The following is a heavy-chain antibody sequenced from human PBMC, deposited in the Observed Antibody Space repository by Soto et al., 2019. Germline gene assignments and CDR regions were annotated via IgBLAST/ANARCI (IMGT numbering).Heavy chain of an antibody. J-gene: IGHJ3*02. V-gene: IGHV3-23*01. CDR3: TKEVYSGSYYWPDAFDI. D-gene: IGHD1-26*01. Sequence: EVQLLESGGGLVQPGGSLRLSCAASGFTFSSYAMSWDRQAPGKGLEWVSTISDSGGSTYYADSVRGRFTISRDNSKNTLYLQMNSLRAEDTAVYYCTKEVYSGSYYWPDAFDIWGQGTMVTVSS. CDR2: ISDSGGST. CDR1: GFTFSSYA.